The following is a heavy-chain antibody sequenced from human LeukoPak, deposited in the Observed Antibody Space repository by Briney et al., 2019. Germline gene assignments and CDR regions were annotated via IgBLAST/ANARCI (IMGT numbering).Heavy chain of an antibody. D-gene: IGHD5-18*01. CDR3: ARVGIQLWLRYFDY. CDR2: INHSGST. Sequence: SATLSLTCAVYGGSFSGYYWSWIRQPPGKGLEWIGEINHSGSTNYNPSLKSRVTISVDTSKNQFSLKLSSVTAADTAVYYCARVGIQLWLRYFDYWGQGTLVTVSS. J-gene: IGHJ4*02. V-gene: IGHV4-34*01. CDR1: GGSFSGYY.